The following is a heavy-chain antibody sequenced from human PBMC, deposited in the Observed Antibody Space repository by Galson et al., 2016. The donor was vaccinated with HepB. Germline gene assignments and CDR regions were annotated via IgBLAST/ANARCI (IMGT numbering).Heavy chain of an antibody. J-gene: IGHJ6*03. CDR3: ARHAGTSYENYYMDV. V-gene: IGHV4-39*01. CDR1: YGSVSSSGYY. D-gene: IGHD1-7*01. CDR2: IYYSGTS. Sequence: SETLSLTCTVSYGSVSSSGYYWGWIRQPPGKGLEWIASIYYSGTSYYKPSLTSRVTISVDTSKSQFSLKVRSVTAADTAVYYCARHAGTSYENYYMDVWGRGTTVAVSS.